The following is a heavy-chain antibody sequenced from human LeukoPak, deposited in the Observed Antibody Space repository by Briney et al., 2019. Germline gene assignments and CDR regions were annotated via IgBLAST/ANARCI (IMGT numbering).Heavy chain of an antibody. D-gene: IGHD3-22*01. J-gene: IGHJ4*02. CDR2: LSDSGGNT. Sequence: GGSLRLSCAASGFTFSSYVMHWVRQAPGEGLEWVSGLSDSGGNTIYADSVKGRFTISRDNSKNTLFLQMNSLRAEDTAVYYCARDMIVVVNPSDYWGQGTLVTVSS. CDR1: GFTFSSYV. V-gene: IGHV3-23*01. CDR3: ARDMIVVVNPSDY.